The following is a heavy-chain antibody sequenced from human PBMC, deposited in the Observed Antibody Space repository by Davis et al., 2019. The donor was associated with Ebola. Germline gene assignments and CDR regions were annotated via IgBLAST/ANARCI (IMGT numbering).Heavy chain of an antibody. CDR2: IRSKANSYAT. J-gene: IGHJ6*03. Sequence: GGSLRLSCAASGFTFNSYAMNWVRQASGKGLEWVGRIRSKANSYATAYAASVKGRFTISRDDSKNTAYLQMNSLKTEDTAVYYCTRHKLGYCSSTSCLGYYYYYMDVWGKGTTVTVSS. V-gene: IGHV3-73*01. D-gene: IGHD2-2*01. CDR3: TRHKLGYCSSTSCLGYYYYYMDV. CDR1: GFTFNSYA.